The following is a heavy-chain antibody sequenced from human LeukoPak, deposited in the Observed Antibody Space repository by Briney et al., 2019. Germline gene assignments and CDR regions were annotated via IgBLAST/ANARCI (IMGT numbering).Heavy chain of an antibody. CDR1: GGSISDYY. D-gene: IGHD3-22*01. J-gene: IGHJ4*02. V-gene: IGHV4-59*08. Sequence: SETLSLTCTGSGGSISDYYWSWIRQPPGKGLEWIGYIFSSGSTNYNPSLKSRVTISEDTSVNQFSLKLSSVTAADTAVYYCASHYYDRSDSYSFDYWGQGTLVTVSS. CDR2: IFSSGST. CDR3: ASHYYDRSDSYSFDY.